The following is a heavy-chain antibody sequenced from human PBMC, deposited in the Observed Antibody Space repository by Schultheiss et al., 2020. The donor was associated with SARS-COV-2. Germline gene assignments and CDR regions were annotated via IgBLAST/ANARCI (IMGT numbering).Heavy chain of an antibody. D-gene: IGHD6-13*01. CDR3: ARGLRIAAAGTPFDY. J-gene: IGHJ4*02. CDR2: MSYSGST. CDR1: GGSITSHY. Sequence: SQTLSLTCTVSGGSITSHYWGWIRQPPGKGLEWIGYMSYSGSTNYNPSLKSRVTISVDTSKNQFSLKLSSVTAADTAVYYCARGLRIAAAGTPFDYWGQGTLVTVSS. V-gene: IGHV4-59*11.